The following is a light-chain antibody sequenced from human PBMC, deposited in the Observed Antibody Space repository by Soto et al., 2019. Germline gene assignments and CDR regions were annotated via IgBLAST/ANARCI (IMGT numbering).Light chain of an antibody. CDR1: QSVTGSF. CDR3: QQYGASPIT. Sequence: EIFLTQSPGTLSLSRWEIATLSCRASQSVTGSFLAWYQQKPDQAPRLLIYGASARATGIPDRFSGSGSGTDFTLTISRLEPEDFAVYYCQQYGASPITFGQGTRLEIK. V-gene: IGKV3-20*01. J-gene: IGKJ5*01. CDR2: GAS.